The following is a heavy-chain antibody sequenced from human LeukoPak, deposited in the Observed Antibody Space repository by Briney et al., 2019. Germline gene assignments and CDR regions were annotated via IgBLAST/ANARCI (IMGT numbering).Heavy chain of an antibody. D-gene: IGHD1-1*01. V-gene: IGHV3-43*02. CDR3: AKRSGSPHNFDY. J-gene: IGHJ4*02. CDR2: ISKDGGNK. Sequence: GGSLRLSCAASGFTFDERDMHWVRQVPGKGLEWVCLISKDGGNKHYADSVKGRFSISRDNNRNSLSLQMNSLRSEDTALYFCAKRSGSPHNFDYWGQGALVTVSS. CDR1: GFTFDERD.